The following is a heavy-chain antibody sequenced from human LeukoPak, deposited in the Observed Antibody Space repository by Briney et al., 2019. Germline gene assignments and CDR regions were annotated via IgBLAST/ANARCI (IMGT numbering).Heavy chain of an antibody. V-gene: IGHV4-59*01. Sequence: SETLSLTCSVSGGSISSYYWSWIRQPPGKGLEWIGYLYYSGSTNSNPSLKSRVTISVDTSKNQFSLKLSSVTAADTAVYYCARTYGSSGLGYFDLWGRGTLVTVSS. CDR2: LYYSGST. CDR1: GGSISSYY. D-gene: IGHD6-13*01. J-gene: IGHJ2*01. CDR3: ARTYGSSGLGYFDL.